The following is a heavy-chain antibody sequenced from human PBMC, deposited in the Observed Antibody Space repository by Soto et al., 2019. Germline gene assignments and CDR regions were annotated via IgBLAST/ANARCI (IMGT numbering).Heavy chain of an antibody. CDR2: IYYSGST. V-gene: IGHV4-59*06. J-gene: IGHJ5*02. CDR3: AREYYYGSGSRPDWFDP. CDR1: GGSISSYY. Sequence: PSETLSLTCTVSGGSISSYYWSWIRQPPGKGLEWIGYIYYSGSTYYNPSLKSRVTISVDTSKNQFSLKLSSVTAADTAVYYCAREYYYGSGSRPDWFDPWGQGTLVTVSS. D-gene: IGHD3-10*01.